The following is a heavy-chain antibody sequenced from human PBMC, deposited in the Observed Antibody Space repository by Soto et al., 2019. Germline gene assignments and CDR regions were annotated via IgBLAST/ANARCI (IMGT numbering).Heavy chain of an antibody. CDR3: AKGRGIRGVNDAFDI. CDR2: ISGSGGST. J-gene: IGHJ3*02. V-gene: IGHV3-23*01. Sequence: GESLKISCAASGFTFSSYAMSWVRQAPGKGLEWVSAISGSGGSTYYADSVKGRFTISRDNSKNTLYLQMNSLRAEDTAVYYCAKGRGIRGVNDAFDIWGQGTMVTVSS. D-gene: IGHD3-10*01. CDR1: GFTFSSYA.